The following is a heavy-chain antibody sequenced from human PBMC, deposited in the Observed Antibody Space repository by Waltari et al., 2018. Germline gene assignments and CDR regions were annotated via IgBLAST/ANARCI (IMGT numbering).Heavy chain of an antibody. D-gene: IGHD1-1*01. CDR2: ISGSGSAK. J-gene: IGHJ5*02. V-gene: IGHV3-48*03. Sequence: EVQLVESGGGLIQPGMSLRLSCAASGFTFVNNGLNWVRQAPGKGLEWVSFISGSGSAKNYADSVKGRFTISRDNARNSLFLQMDSLRAEDTAVYYCARLPHDSQPGPWGQGTLVTVSS. CDR1: GFTFVNNG. CDR3: ARLPHDSQPGP.